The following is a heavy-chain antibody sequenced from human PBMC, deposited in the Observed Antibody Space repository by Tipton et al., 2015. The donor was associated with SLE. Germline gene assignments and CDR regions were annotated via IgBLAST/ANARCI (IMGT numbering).Heavy chain of an antibody. V-gene: IGHV4-59*01. Sequence: TLPLTCTVSGGSISSYYWSWIRQPPGKGLEWIGHIYYSGSTNYKSSLKSRVTISIDTSKNQFSLKLSSVTAADTAVYYCARETPYYDFWSGYQDRRDSSYYFDYWGQGALVAVSS. CDR2: IYYSGST. CDR3: ARETPYYDFWSGYQDRRDSSYYFDY. J-gene: IGHJ4*02. D-gene: IGHD3-3*01. CDR1: GGSISSYY.